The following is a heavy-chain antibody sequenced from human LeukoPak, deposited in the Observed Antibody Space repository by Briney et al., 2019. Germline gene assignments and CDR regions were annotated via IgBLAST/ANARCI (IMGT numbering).Heavy chain of an antibody. Sequence: PSETLSLTCTVSGGSISSYYWSWIRQPPGKGLEWIGYIYYSGSTNYNPSLKSRVTISVDTSKNQFSLKLSSVTAADTAVYYCARSPYYDYVWGSYRYPLFAFDIWGQGTMVTVSS. CDR2: IYYSGST. V-gene: IGHV4-59*01. CDR1: GGSISSYY. CDR3: ARSPYYDYVWGSYRYPLFAFDI. D-gene: IGHD3-16*02. J-gene: IGHJ3*02.